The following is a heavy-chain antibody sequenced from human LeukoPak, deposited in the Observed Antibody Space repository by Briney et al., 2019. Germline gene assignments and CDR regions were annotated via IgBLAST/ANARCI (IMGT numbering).Heavy chain of an antibody. J-gene: IGHJ4*02. Sequence: GSLRLSCAASGFTFSSYSMNWVRQAPGKGLEWVSSISSSSSYIYYADSVKGRLTISRDNAKNSLYLQMNSLRAEDTAVYYCARGVDTMVRGVSYYFDYWGQGTLVTVSS. CDR3: ARGVDTMVRGVSYYFDY. CDR2: ISSSSSYI. D-gene: IGHD3-10*01. CDR1: GFTFSSYS. V-gene: IGHV3-21*01.